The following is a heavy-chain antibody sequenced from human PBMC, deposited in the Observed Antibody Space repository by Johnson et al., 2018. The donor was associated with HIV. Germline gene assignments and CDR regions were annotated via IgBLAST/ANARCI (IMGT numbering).Heavy chain of an antibody. V-gene: IGHV3-66*02. CDR1: GFTFRSYD. D-gene: IGHD6-13*01. CDR3: ARAGRYSSSWYGGAFDM. Sequence: EVQLVESGGGLVKPGGSLRLSCAASGFTFRSYDMSWVRQAPGKGLEWVSVIYSGGSTYYADSVKGRFTISRDNSKNTLYLQMNSLRAEDTAVYYCARAGRYSSSWYGGAFDMWGQGTMVTVSS. J-gene: IGHJ3*02. CDR2: IYSGGST.